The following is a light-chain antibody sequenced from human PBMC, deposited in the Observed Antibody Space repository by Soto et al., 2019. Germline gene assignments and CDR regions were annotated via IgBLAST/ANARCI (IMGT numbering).Light chain of an antibody. J-gene: IGKJ1*01. Sequence: IVMTHSPASLSVSPGERATLSCRASQSVSSNLAWYQQKPGQAPTLLIYGASTRATGIPASFSGSGSGTEFTLTISSLQSQDFAVYYCQQYNNWPLWTFGQGTKV. CDR2: GAS. CDR1: QSVSSN. CDR3: QQYNNWPLWT. V-gene: IGKV3-15*01.